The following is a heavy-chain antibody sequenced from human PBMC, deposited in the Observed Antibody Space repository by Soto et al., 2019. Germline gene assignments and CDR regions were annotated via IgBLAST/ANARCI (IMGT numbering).Heavy chain of an antibody. CDR3: ARTRMIESCIDS. V-gene: IGHV4-59*01. D-gene: IGHD3-16*01. J-gene: IGHJ4*02. CDR2: VYYTGST. CDR1: GSSISSYY. Sequence: QVQLQESGPGLMKPSETLSLTCNVSGSSISSYYWSWIRQPPGKGLEWIGYVYYTGSTLYNPSLKSRVTISVDMSKKEFSLRLSSVIAADTAVYYCARTRMIESCIDSWGQGTPVTVSS.